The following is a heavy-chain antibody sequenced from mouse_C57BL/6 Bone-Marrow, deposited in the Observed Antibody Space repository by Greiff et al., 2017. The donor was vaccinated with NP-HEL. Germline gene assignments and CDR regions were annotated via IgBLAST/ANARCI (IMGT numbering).Heavy chain of an antibody. CDR3: ARGEYSFYAMDY. CDR1: GFNIKDYY. J-gene: IGHJ4*01. V-gene: IGHV14-2*01. CDR2: IDPEDGET. D-gene: IGHD2-12*01. Sequence: VQLQQSGAELVKPGASVKLSCTASGFNIKDYYMHWVMQRTEQGLEWIGRIDPEDGETKYAPQFQGKATITADTSSNTAYLQLSSLTSEDTAVYYCARGEYSFYAMDYWGQGTSVTVSS.